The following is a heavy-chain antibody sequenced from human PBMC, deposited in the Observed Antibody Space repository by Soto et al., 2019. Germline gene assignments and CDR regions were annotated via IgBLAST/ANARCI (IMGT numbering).Heavy chain of an antibody. CDR3: FRDNGLIAGSFDC. D-gene: IGHD2-15*01. Sequence: PGGSLRLSCATSGFRFSDHYMDWVRQAPGGGLEWVGRIRNRADSYTTEYAASVRGIFTVSGDDSKNSVCLQMNSLRAEDTAVYYCFRDNGLIAGSFDCWGRGTLVTV. V-gene: IGHV3-72*01. J-gene: IGHJ4*02. CDR1: GFRFSDHY. CDR2: IRNRADSYTT.